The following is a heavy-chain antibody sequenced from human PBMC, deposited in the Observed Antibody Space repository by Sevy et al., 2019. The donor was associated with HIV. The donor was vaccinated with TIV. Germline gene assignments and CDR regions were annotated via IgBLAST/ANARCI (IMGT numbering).Heavy chain of an antibody. D-gene: IGHD3-10*02. Sequence: GGSLRLSCVASGFNFNNYSFSWVRQTPGKGLEWVSTLSFGCGKINYADSVQGRFTISRDDSKNTLYLEMNSLRVEDTAIYYCAREGCSKPHDYWGQGTLVTVSS. CDR2: LSFGCGKI. CDR3: AREGCSKPHDY. V-gene: IGHV3-23*01. J-gene: IGHJ4*02. CDR1: GFNFNNYS.